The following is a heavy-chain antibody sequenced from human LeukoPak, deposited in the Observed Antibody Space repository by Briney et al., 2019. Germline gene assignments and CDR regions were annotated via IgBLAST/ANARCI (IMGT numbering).Heavy chain of an antibody. V-gene: IGHV4-59*01. Sequence: SETLSLTCTVSGGSISSYYWSWIRQPPGKGLEWIGYIYYSGSTNYNPSLKSRVTISVDTSKNQFSLKLSSVTAADTAVYYCARGVHYDFWSGSVHSYYYYYMDVWGKGTTVTVSS. CDR2: IYYSGST. CDR3: ARGVHYDFWSGSVHSYYYYYMDV. D-gene: IGHD3-3*01. CDR1: GGSISSYY. J-gene: IGHJ6*03.